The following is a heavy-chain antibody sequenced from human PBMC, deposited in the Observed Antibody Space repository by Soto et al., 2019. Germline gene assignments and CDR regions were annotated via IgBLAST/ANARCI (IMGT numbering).Heavy chain of an antibody. Sequence: ASVKVSCKASGYTFTGYYMHWVRQAPGQGLEWMGWINPNSGGTNYEQKFQGRVTMTRDTSISTAYMALSRLRSDDTAVYYCASRPYGGVFDYWGQGTLVTVSS. CDR1: GYTFTGYY. CDR3: ASRPYGGVFDY. D-gene: IGHD4-17*01. J-gene: IGHJ4*02. CDR2: INPNSGGT. V-gene: IGHV1-2*02.